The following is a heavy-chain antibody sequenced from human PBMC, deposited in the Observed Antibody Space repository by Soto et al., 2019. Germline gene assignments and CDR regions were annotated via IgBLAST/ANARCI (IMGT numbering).Heavy chain of an antibody. CDR2: IYYHGST. CDR1: GGSISSGNYY. J-gene: IGHJ4*02. Sequence: QVQLQESGPGLVKPSQTLSLTSTVSGGSISSGNYYWSWIRQHPGKGLEWIGYIYYHGSTYYNPSLKSRVTVSVDTSKNQFSRNLMSVTAADTAIYFCARDASSSWHYFDYWGRGTLVTVSS. V-gene: IGHV4-31*03. CDR3: ARDASSSWHYFDY. D-gene: IGHD6-13*01.